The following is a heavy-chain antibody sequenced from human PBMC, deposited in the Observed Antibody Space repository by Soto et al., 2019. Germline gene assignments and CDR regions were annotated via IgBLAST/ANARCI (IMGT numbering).Heavy chain of an antibody. CDR3: TTDPYRGGVIVKVD. J-gene: IGHJ4*02. CDR1: GFTFSSYA. Sequence: GGSLKLSCAASGFTFSSYAMSWVRQAPGKGLEWVGRIKSKTDGGTTDYAAPVKGRFTISRDDSKNTLYLQMNSLKTEDTAVYYCTTDPYRGGVIVKVDWGQGTLVTVSS. CDR2: IKSKTDGGTT. D-gene: IGHD3-16*02. V-gene: IGHV3-15*01.